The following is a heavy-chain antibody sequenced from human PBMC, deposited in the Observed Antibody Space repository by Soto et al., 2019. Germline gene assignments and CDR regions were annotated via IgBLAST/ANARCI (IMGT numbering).Heavy chain of an antibody. CDR3: ARISLLEGYSLDY. V-gene: IGHV2-26*01. CDR2: IFSNDEK. J-gene: IGHJ4*02. CDR1: GFSLSNARMG. D-gene: IGHD2-15*01. Sequence: ESGPTLVNPTETLTLTCTVSGFSLSNARMGVSWIRQPPGKALEWLAHIFSNDEKSYSTSLKSRLTISKDTSKSQVVLTMTNMDPVDTATYYCARISLLEGYSLDYWGQGTLVTVSS.